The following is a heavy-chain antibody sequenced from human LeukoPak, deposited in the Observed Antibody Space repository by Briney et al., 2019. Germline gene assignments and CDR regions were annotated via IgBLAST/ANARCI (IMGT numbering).Heavy chain of an antibody. V-gene: IGHV1-8*01. CDR2: MNPNSGNT. CDR1: GYTFTSYD. D-gene: IGHD5-24*01. CDR3: ARDGYNSRAFDI. J-gene: IGHJ3*02. Sequence: EASVKVSCKASGYTFTSYDINWVRQATGQWLEWMGWMNPNSGNTGYAQKFQGRVTMTRNTSISTAYMELSSLRSEDTAVYYCARDGYNSRAFDIWGQGTMVTVSS.